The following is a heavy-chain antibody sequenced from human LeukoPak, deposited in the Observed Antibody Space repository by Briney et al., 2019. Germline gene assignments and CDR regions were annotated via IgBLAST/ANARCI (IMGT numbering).Heavy chain of an antibody. D-gene: IGHD3-3*01. CDR3: AKDSQNYDFWSGYPIAYYYYGMDV. J-gene: IGHJ6*02. V-gene: IGHV3-23*01. Sequence: PGGSLRLSCAASGFTFSSYAMSWVRQAPGKGLEWVSAISGSGGSTYYADSVKGRFTISRDNSKNTLYLQMNSLRAEDTAVYYCAKDSQNYDFWSGYPIAYYYYGMDVWGQGTTVTASS. CDR1: GFTFSSYA. CDR2: ISGSGGST.